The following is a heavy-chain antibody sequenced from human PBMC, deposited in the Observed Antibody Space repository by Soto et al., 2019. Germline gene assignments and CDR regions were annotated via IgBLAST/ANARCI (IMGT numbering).Heavy chain of an antibody. CDR2: IYYSGST. V-gene: IGHV4-59*12. Sequence: PSETLSLTCTVSGGSISSYYWSWIRQPPGKGLEWIGYIYYSGSTYYNPSLKSRVTISVDTSKNQFSLKLSSVTAADTAVYYCARASDYDILTGYSGYWYFDLWGRGTLVTVSS. CDR1: GGSISSYY. D-gene: IGHD3-9*01. J-gene: IGHJ2*01. CDR3: ARASDYDILTGYSGYWYFDL.